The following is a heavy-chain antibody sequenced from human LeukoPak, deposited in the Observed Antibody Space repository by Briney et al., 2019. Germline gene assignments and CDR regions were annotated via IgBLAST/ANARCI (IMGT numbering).Heavy chain of an antibody. Sequence: GGSLRLSCAASGFTFSSYEMNWVRQAPGKGLEWVSYISSSGSTIYYADSVKGRFTISGDNAKNSLYLQMNSLRAEDTAVYYCARDQWLVRGYFDYWGQGTLVTVSS. J-gene: IGHJ4*02. V-gene: IGHV3-48*03. D-gene: IGHD6-19*01. CDR3: ARDQWLVRGYFDY. CDR1: GFTFSSYE. CDR2: ISSSGSTI.